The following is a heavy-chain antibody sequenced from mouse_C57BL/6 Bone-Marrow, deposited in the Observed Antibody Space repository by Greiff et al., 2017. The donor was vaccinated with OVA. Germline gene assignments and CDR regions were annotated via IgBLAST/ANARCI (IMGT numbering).Heavy chain of an antibody. J-gene: IGHJ1*03. CDR3: ARKGSYGYFDV. D-gene: IGHD1-1*01. Sequence: VQLQQSGPELVKPGASVKISCKASGYAFSSSWMNWVKQRPGKGLEWIGRIYPGDGDTNYNGKFKGKATLTADKSSSTAYMQLSSLTSEDSAVYFCARKGSYGYFDVWGTGTTVTVSS. V-gene: IGHV1-82*01. CDR1: GYAFSSSW. CDR2: IYPGDGDT.